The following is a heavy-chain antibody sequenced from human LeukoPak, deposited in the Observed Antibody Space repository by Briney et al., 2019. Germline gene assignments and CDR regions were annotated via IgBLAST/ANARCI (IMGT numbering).Heavy chain of an antibody. D-gene: IGHD2-2*01. Sequence: KPSETLSLPFTVSGGSISSYYWSWIRQPPGKGLEGIGYIYYSGSTNYNPSLKSRVTISVDTSKNQFSLKLSSVTAADTAVYYCATRVGYCSSTSCYLGAFDIWGQGTMVTVSS. CDR3: ATRVGYCSSTSCYLGAFDI. CDR1: GGSISSYY. V-gene: IGHV4-59*01. CDR2: IYYSGST. J-gene: IGHJ3*02.